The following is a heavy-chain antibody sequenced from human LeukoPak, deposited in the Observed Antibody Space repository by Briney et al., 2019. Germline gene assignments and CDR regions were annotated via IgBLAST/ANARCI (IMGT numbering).Heavy chain of an antibody. V-gene: IGHV3-23*01. D-gene: IGHD3-22*01. CDR1: GFTFSNYA. CDR3: AKHSHDGSAPYYEVQFDS. CDR2: ISVSGANT. J-gene: IGHJ4*02. Sequence: LPGGTLRLSCAASGFTFSNYAMIWVRQAPGKGLEWVSGISVSGANTYYANSVKGRFTISRDNSKNTVYLQMNSLRAEDTAVYYCAKHSHDGSAPYYEVQFDSWGQGTLVTVSS.